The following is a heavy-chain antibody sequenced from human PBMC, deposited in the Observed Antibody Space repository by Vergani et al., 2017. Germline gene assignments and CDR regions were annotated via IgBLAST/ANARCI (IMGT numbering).Heavy chain of an antibody. CDR3: ARHTTYTDS. CDR2: IYPADSDT. D-gene: IGHD1-1*01. J-gene: IGHJ4*02. CDR1: EYSFGNYW. Sequence: EVELVQSGPEMRKPGESLKISCKGSEYSFGNYWIGWVRQMPGKGLEWMGIIYPADSDTRYSPSFQGQVTISADKSISTAFLQWDSLKASDTALYYCARHTTYTDSWGQGTLVGVSS. V-gene: IGHV5-51*01.